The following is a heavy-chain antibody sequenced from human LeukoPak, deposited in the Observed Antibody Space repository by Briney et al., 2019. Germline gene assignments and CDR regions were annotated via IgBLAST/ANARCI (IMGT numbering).Heavy chain of an antibody. D-gene: IGHD4-17*01. Sequence: GESLKISCKGSGYSFTTYWIGWVRQMPGKGLEWMGIIYPGDSDTRYSPSFQGQVTISADKSISTAYLQWSSLKASDTAMYYCARGLGGTTYYYYMDVWGKGTTVTVSS. CDR1: GYSFTTYW. CDR3: ARGLGGTTYYYYMDV. J-gene: IGHJ6*03. CDR2: IYPGDSDT. V-gene: IGHV5-51*01.